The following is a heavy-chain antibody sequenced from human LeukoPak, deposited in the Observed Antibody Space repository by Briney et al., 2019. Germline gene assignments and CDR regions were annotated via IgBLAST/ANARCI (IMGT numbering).Heavy chain of an antibody. CDR1: GGSISSGSYY. CDR2: IYTSGST. CDR3: AREGFGELSDY. J-gene: IGHJ4*02. D-gene: IGHD3-10*01. Sequence: PSETLSLTCTVSGGSISSGSYYWSWIRQPAGKGLEWIGRIYTSGSTNYNPSLKSRVTISVDTSKNQFSLKLSSVTAADTAVYYCAREGFGELSDYWGQGTLVTVSS. V-gene: IGHV4-61*02.